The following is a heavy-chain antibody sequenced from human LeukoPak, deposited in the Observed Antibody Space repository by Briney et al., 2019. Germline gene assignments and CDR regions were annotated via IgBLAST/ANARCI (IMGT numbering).Heavy chain of an antibody. Sequence: PSETLSLTCAVYGGSFSGYYWSWIRQPPGKGLEWIGEINHSGSTNYNPSLKSRVTISVDTSKNPFSLKLSSVTAADTAVYYCARGLLDCSGGSCYWTPPIDYWGQGTLVTVSS. CDR2: INHSGST. J-gene: IGHJ4*02. CDR1: GGSFSGYY. D-gene: IGHD2-15*01. CDR3: ARGLLDCSGGSCYWTPPIDY. V-gene: IGHV4-34*01.